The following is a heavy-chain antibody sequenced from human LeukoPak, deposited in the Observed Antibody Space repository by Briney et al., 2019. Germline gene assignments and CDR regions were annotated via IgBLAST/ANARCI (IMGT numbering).Heavy chain of an antibody. D-gene: IGHD3-16*01. V-gene: IGHV4-30-2*01. CDR2: IYHCGST. J-gene: IGHJ5*02. CDR3: ARGGGWFDP. CDR1: GGSVSSGGYS. Sequence: SETLSLTCSVAGGSVSSGGYSWSWIRHPPGKGLEWIGYIYHCGSTYYNPSLKSRGTISVDRSKNQFSLKLRSVTAADTAVYFCARGGGWFDPGGQGTLVTVSS.